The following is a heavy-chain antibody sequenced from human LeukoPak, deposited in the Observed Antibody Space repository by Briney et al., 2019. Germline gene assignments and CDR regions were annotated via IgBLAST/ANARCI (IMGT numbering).Heavy chain of an antibody. Sequence: SETLSLTCSVSGDSISSSSYYWGWIRQPPGKGLEWIGSVYYSGSTYYNPSLKSRVTISVDTSKNQFSLKLSSVTAADTAVYYCARETAATYYWGQGTLVTVSS. D-gene: IGHD2-15*01. V-gene: IGHV4-39*07. CDR1: GDSISSSSYY. CDR3: ARETAATYY. J-gene: IGHJ4*02. CDR2: VYYSGST.